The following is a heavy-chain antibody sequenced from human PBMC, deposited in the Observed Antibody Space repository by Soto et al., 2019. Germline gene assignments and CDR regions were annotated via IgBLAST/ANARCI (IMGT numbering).Heavy chain of an antibody. CDR1: GFTFSSDW. Sequence: GGSLRLSCAASGFTFSSDWMNWVRQSPGKGLEWVSRIISGGTRATYADFVKGRFTITRDNAKNTLYLQMHSLTADDTAVYYCARERTSKGGMDIWGQGTTLTVSS. CDR3: ARERTSKGGMDI. V-gene: IGHV3-74*01. J-gene: IGHJ6*02. CDR2: IISGGTRA.